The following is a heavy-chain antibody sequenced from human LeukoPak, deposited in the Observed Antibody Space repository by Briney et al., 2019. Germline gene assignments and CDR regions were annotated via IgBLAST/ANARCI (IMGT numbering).Heavy chain of an antibody. CDR2: IYNTGST. D-gene: IGHD3-10*01. CDR1: GYSISSGYY. CDR3: ARVPPHYYGTGSPD. J-gene: IGHJ4*02. V-gene: IGHV4-38-2*02. Sequence: TASETLSLNCNVSGYSISSGYYWGWIRQPPGKGLQWIGSIYNTGSTYYNPSLKSRITISVDTSKNQFSLRVTSVTATDTAVYYCARVPPHYYGTGSPDWGQGTLVTVSA.